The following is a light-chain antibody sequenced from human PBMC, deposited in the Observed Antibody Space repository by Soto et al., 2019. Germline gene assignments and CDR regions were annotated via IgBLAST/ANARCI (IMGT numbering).Light chain of an antibody. CDR3: QQYGSSPPIT. Sequence: EMVLTQSRGTLSLSPGERATLSCRARQSVSSSYLAWYQQKPGQAPRLLIYGASSRATGIPDRFSGSGSGTDFTLTISRLEPEDFAVYYCQQYGSSPPITFGGGTKVDI. V-gene: IGKV3-20*01. CDR1: QSVSSSY. J-gene: IGKJ4*01. CDR2: GAS.